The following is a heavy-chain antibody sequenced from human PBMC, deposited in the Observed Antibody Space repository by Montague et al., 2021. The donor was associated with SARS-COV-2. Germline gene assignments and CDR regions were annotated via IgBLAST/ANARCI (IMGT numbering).Heavy chain of an antibody. Sequence: SETLSLTCTVSGGSISSSSYYWGWIRQPPGEGLEWIGSIYYSGSTYYNPSLKSRVTISVDTSKNQFSLKLSSVTAADTAVCYCARHERQWLRLYPYYFDYWGQGTLVTVSS. J-gene: IGHJ4*02. D-gene: IGHD5-12*01. V-gene: IGHV4-39*01. CDR1: GGSISSSSYY. CDR3: ARHERQWLRLYPYYFDY. CDR2: IYYSGST.